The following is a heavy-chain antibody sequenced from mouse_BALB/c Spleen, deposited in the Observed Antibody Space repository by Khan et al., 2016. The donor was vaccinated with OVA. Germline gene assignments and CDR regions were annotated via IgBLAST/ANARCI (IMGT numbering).Heavy chain of an antibody. D-gene: IGHD2-3*01. CDR1: GYTFTDDY. CDR3: ARSGRLLLPLDY. Sequence: QVQLKQSGAEVARPGASVKLSCKASGYTFTDDYINWVKQRTGQGLEWIGEIFPGSGNTYSNDKFKGKATLTADKSSSTAYMQLSRLTYEDSAVYFCARSGRLLLPLDYWGQGTTLTVSS. CDR2: IFPGSGNT. J-gene: IGHJ2*01. V-gene: IGHV1-77*01.